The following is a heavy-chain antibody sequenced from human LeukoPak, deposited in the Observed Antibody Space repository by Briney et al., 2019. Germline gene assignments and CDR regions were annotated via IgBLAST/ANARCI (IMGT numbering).Heavy chain of an antibody. D-gene: IGHD3-22*01. Sequence: SQTLSLSCTVSGGSISRGGYYWSWIRQHPWNGPEWIGYIYYSGSTYYNPSLKSRVTISVDTSKNQFSLKLSSVTAADTAVYYCARGGDGFYDSSGYYYTWGQGTLVTVSS. CDR1: GGSISRGGYY. J-gene: IGHJ4*02. V-gene: IGHV4-31*03. CDR2: IYYSGST. CDR3: ARGGDGFYDSSGYYYT.